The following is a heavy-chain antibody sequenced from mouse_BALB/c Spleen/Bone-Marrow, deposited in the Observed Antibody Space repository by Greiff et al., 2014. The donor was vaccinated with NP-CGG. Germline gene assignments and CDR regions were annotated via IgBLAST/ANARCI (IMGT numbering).Heavy chain of an antibody. CDR2: ISSGGSYT. CDR3: ARRDGGPMDY. D-gene: IGHD2-3*01. Sequence: VQLKESGGDLVKPGGSLKLSCAASGFTFSNYSMSWVRQTPDKRLEWVATISSGGSYTYYPDSVKGRFTISRDNAKNTLYLQMSSLKSEDTAMYYCARRDGGPMDYWGQGTSVTVSS. V-gene: IGHV5-6*01. CDR1: GFTFSNYS. J-gene: IGHJ4*01.